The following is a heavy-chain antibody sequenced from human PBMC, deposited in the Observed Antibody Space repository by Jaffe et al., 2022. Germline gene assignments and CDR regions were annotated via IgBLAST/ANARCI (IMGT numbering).Heavy chain of an antibody. CDR1: GYSISSGYY. CDR3: ARDKDYWAHDYDYVWGSYRYFDY. D-gene: IGHD3-16*02. CDR2: IYHSGST. J-gene: IGHJ4*02. Sequence: QVQLQESGPGLVKPSETLSLTCAVSGYSISSGYYWGWIRQPPGKGLEWIGSIYHSGSTYYNPSLKSRVTISVDTSKNQFSLKLSSVTAADTAVYYCARDKDYWAHDYDYVWGSYRYFDYWGQGTLVTVSS. V-gene: IGHV4-38-2*02.